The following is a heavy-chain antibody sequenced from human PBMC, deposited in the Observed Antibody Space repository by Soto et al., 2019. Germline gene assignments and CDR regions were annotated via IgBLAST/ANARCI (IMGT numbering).Heavy chain of an antibody. Sequence: ASVKVSCKASRGAFGSYAVAWVRQAPGQGLDWMGSVIPTYGTPNYAQNFQGRVTMTVDTSTSIAYMEMRGLTSEDTAVYYCARAGQREINRGAFDIWGQGTLVTVS. V-gene: IGHV1-69*06. J-gene: IGHJ3*02. CDR2: VIPTYGTP. CDR3: ARAGQREINRGAFDI. CDR1: RGAFGSYA.